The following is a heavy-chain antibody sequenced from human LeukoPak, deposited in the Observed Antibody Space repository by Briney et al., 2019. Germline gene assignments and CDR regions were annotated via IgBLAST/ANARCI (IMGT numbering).Heavy chain of an antibody. CDR2: IYYSGST. D-gene: IGHD4/OR15-4a*01. V-gene: IGHV4-39*07. CDR1: GGSISSSSYY. Sequence: PSETLSLTCTVSGGSISSSSYYWGWIRQPPGKGLEWIGSIYYSGSTYYNPSLKSRVTISVDTSKNQFSLKLSSVTAADTAVYYCARGSLTTSLHYYYYYYMDVWGKGTTVTVSS. CDR3: ARGSLTTSLHYYYYYYMDV. J-gene: IGHJ6*03.